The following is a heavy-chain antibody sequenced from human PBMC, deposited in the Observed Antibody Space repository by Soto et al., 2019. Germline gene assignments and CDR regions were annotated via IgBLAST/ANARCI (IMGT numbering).Heavy chain of an antibody. J-gene: IGHJ4*02. D-gene: IGHD2-8*02. CDR3: ARGDYGTGGYPFPYVDY. V-gene: IGHV1-2*02. CDR1: GYSFTGYY. Sequence: HEHLVQSGAEVKRPGASLKVSCKASGYSFTGYYIHWVRQAPGQGLEWMGWINHDSGATNYAQNFQGRVTLTSDTSISTASMDLTSLTSDDTAVYYCARGDYGTGGYPFPYVDYWGQGTLVIVSS. CDR2: INHDSGAT.